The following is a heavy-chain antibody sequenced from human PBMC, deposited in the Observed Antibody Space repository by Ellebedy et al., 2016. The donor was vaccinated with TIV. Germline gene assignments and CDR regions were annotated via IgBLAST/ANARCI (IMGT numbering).Heavy chain of an antibody. V-gene: IGHV3-30*04. J-gene: IGHJ4*02. D-gene: IGHD3-16*01. CDR1: GFTFRDYA. CDR3: AREHDYVWRSSLAGALDY. CDR2: ISYDGTNK. Sequence: PGGSLRLSCAASGFTFRDYAMHRVRQAPGKGLEWLTVISYDGTNKYYADSVKGRFTIARDNSKNTHYLQMNSLTADDTAVYYCAREHDYVWRSSLAGALDYWGQGTLVTVSS.